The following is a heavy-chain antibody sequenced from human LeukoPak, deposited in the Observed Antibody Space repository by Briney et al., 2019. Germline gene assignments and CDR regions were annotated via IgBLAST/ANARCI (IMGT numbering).Heavy chain of an antibody. CDR3: AKDGAYCSSTSCYDYYYYMDV. V-gene: IGHV3-9*01. CDR1: GFTFEDYA. D-gene: IGHD2-2*01. J-gene: IGHJ6*03. Sequence: GGSLRLSCAASGFTFEDYAMHWVRQAPGKGLEWASGISWNSGSIGYADSVKGRFTISRDNAKNSLYLQMNSLRAEDTALYYCAKDGAYCSSTSCYDYYYYMDVWGKGTTVTVSS. CDR2: ISWNSGSI.